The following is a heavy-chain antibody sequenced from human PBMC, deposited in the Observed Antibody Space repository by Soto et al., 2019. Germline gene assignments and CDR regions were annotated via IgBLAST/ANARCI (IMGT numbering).Heavy chain of an antibody. J-gene: IGHJ5*02. CDR3: ETNPRLPAATWIPTWFDL. V-gene: IGHV1-18*01. Sequence: QVQLVQPGGEVKEPGASVKISCKASGYIFSNYGISWVRQAPGQGLEWMAWISAYNGKTYYAQKVQDRVTVTTDTSTSPGYMDVRSLRSDDTAVYSCETNPRLPAATWIPTWFDLWRQGTLVNVSS. CDR1: GYIFSNYG. D-gene: IGHD2-2*01. CDR2: ISAYNGKT.